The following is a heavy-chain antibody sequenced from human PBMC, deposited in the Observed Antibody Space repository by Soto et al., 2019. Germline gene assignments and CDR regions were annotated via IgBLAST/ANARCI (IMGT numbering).Heavy chain of an antibody. V-gene: IGHV1-8*02. D-gene: IGHD5-18*01. CDR3: ARMESFGSLNWFDP. CDR1: GYTFTNND. J-gene: IGHJ5*02. CDR2: MNPGSGDT. Sequence: ASVKVSCKASGYTFTNNDVSWVRQATGQGLEWMGWMNPGSGDTGYAQKFQGRVTMTRDISIAAAYMELNSLTSEDTAIYYCARMESFGSLNWFDPWGQGTLVTVSS.